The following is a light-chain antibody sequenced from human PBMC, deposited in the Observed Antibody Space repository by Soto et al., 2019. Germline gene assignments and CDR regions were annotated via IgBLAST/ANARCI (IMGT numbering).Light chain of an antibody. CDR1: SSDVGNYNY. Sequence: QSALTQPASVSGSPGQSITISCTGTSSDVGNYNYVSWYQQHPGEAPKLMIYDVSLRPSGLSTRFSGSKSGNTASLTISGLQAEDEADYYCSSYTSSNTYVLGTGTKLTVL. V-gene: IGLV2-14*01. J-gene: IGLJ1*01. CDR3: SSYTSSNTYV. CDR2: DVS.